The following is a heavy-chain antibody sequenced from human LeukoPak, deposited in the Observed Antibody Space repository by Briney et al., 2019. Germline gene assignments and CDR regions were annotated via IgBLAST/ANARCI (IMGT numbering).Heavy chain of an antibody. CDR2: IIPIFGTA. CDR1: GGTFSSYA. V-gene: IGHV1-69*05. Sequence: SVKVSCKASGGTFSSYAISWVRQAPGQGLEWMGGIIPIFGTANYAQKFQGRVTITTDESTSTACMELSRLRSDDTAVYYCAREYRYGLMRVRGVNWFDPWGQGTLVTVSS. J-gene: IGHJ5*02. D-gene: IGHD3-10*01. CDR3: AREYRYGLMRVRGVNWFDP.